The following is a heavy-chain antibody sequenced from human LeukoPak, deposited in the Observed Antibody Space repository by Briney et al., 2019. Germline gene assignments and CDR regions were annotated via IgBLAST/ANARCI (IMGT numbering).Heavy chain of an antibody. CDR3: TREDCSNVRCYGASDA. D-gene: IGHD2-2*01. Sequence: GGSMRLSCVASGFTFTSYAMSWVRQAPGKGLEYVSSISSANHMYYADSMKGRFTISRDNAKNSLFLQMNNLRGEDTAVYYCTREDCSNVRCYGASDAWGQGTLVTVSS. J-gene: IGHJ5*02. CDR1: GFTFTSYA. CDR2: ISSANHM. V-gene: IGHV3-69-1*01.